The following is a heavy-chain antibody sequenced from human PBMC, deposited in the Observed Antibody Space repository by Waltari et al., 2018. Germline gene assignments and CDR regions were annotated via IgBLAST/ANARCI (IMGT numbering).Heavy chain of an antibody. CDR2: IFFCGTT. J-gene: IGHJ5*01. CDR3: ARHEDDVSTGHFTWFDS. Sequence: QLRESGPGLVKPSETLSLRCSVSGGSMISSSYFWAWIRQPPGKGLGWIGSIFFCGTTRQTPPLKSRVAMSIDTSNNHFSLRRTSMTAADTAMYYCARHEDDVSTGHFTWFDSWGQGTLVIVSS. CDR1: GGSMISSSYF. V-gene: IGHV4-39*01. D-gene: IGHD3-9*01.